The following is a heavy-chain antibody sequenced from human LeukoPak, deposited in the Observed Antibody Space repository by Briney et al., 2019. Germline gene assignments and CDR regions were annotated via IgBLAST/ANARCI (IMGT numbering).Heavy chain of an antibody. D-gene: IGHD4-23*01. CDR1: GYTFTGYY. CDR3: AKSDYGGNPLFFDS. CDR2: INPNSGGT. Sequence: ASVKVSCKASGYTFTGYYMHWVRQAPGQGLEWMGWINPNSGGTNYAQKFQGRVTMTRDTSISTAYMELSRLRSDDAAVYYCAKSDYGGNPLFFDSWGQGTLVTVSS. J-gene: IGHJ4*02. V-gene: IGHV1-2*02.